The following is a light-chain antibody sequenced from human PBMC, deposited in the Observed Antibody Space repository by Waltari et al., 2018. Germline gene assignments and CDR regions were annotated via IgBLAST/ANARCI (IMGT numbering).Light chain of an antibody. Sequence: PGQSITISCTGTSSDVGGYNYVSWYQQHPGKAPKLMIYDVSNRPSGVSNRFSGSKSGNTASLTISGLQAEDESDYYCSSYISSSTLELFGGGTSLTVL. CDR3: SSYISSSTLEL. J-gene: IGLJ2*01. CDR1: SSDVGGYNY. V-gene: IGLV2-14*03. CDR2: DVS.